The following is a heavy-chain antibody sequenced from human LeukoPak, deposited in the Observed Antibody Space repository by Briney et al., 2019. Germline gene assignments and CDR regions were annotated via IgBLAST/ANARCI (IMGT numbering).Heavy chain of an antibody. CDR2: ISSSGSNI. V-gene: IGHV3-21*04. CDR1: GFTFSSYS. CDR3: ARELRVGTAFDL. Sequence: PGGSLRLSCAASGFTFSSYSMNWVRQAPGKGLEWVSSISSSGSNIYYADSVKGRFTISRDNAKNSLYLQMNSLGAEDTAVYYCARELRVGTAFDLWGRGTLVTVSS. J-gene: IGHJ2*01. D-gene: IGHD3-10*01.